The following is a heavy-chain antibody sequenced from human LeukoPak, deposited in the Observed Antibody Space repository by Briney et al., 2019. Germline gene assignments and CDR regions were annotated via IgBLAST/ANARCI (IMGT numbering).Heavy chain of an antibody. V-gene: IGHV4-59*08. J-gene: IGHJ4*02. Sequence: SETLSLTCTVSGGSISSYYWSWIRQPPGKGLEWIGYIYYSGSTNYNPSLKSRVTISVDTSKNQLSLKLSSVTAADTAVYYCARLPSYGLDAYWGQGALVTVSS. CDR3: ARLPSYGLDAY. CDR1: GGSISSYY. CDR2: IYYSGST. D-gene: IGHD4-17*01.